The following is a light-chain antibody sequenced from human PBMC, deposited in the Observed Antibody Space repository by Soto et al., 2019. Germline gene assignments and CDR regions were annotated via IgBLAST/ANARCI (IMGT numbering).Light chain of an antibody. CDR2: WAS. CDR3: QQYYSSPLT. V-gene: IGKV4-1*01. CDR1: QSVLYSSNNKNY. J-gene: IGKJ4*01. Sequence: DIVMTQSPESLAVSLGERATINCKSSQSVLYSSNNKNYLAWYQQKPGQPPKLLIYWASARESGVPDRFSASGSGTDFTLTISSLQAEDVAVYYCQQYYSSPLTFGGGTKVEIK.